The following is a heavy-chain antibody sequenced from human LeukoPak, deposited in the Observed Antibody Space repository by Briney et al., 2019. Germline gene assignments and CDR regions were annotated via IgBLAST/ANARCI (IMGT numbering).Heavy chain of an antibody. CDR3: VKGGGSGTLKYYFDY. V-gene: IGHV3-23*01. CDR1: GFTFNSYA. Sequence: GGSLRLSCAASGFTFNSYAMSWVRHAPGRGLEWVSAISCSGGSTYYADSVKGRFTISRDNSKNTLHLQMSSLRAEDTAMYYCVKGGGSGTLKYYFDYWGQGTLVTVSS. D-gene: IGHD3-10*01. J-gene: IGHJ4*02. CDR2: ISCSGGST.